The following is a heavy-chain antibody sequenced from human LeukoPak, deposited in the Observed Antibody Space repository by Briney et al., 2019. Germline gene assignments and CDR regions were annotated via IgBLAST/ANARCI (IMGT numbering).Heavy chain of an antibody. J-gene: IGHJ4*02. CDR3: ARERLDGSSSWVFDY. CDR1: GFTFDDYG. V-gene: IGHV3-20*04. D-gene: IGHD6-13*01. Sequence: GGSLRLSCAASGFTFDDYGMSWVRQAPGKGLEWVSGINWNGGSTGYADSVKGRFTISRDNAKNSLYLQMNSLGAEDTALYYCARERLDGSSSWVFDYWGQGTLVTVSS. CDR2: INWNGGST.